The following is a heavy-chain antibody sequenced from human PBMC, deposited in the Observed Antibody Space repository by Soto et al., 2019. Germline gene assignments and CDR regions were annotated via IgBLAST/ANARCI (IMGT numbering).Heavy chain of an antibody. V-gene: IGHV3-30*18. CDR3: AKGDYGIADY. D-gene: IGHD4-17*01. CDR1: GFPFSSYG. J-gene: IGHJ4*02. CDR2: ISHDGSNK. Sequence: QVQLVESGGGVVQPGRSLRLSCAASGFPFSSYGMHWVRQAPGKGLEWVAVISHDGSNKYYADSVKGRFTISRDNSKNTLYLQMNILRAEDTALYYCAKGDYGIADYWGQGTLVTVSS.